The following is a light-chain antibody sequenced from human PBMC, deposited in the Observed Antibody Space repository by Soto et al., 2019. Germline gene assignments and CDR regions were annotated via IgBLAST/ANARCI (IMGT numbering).Light chain of an antibody. CDR1: QTVSSS. Sequence: PGERATLSCRASQTVSSSLAWYQQKPGQAPRLLIYDASTRATGIPVRFSGSGSGTEFTLTISSLQSEDFAFYYCQQYYDWPITFGQGTRLEIK. CDR2: DAS. V-gene: IGKV3-15*01. CDR3: QQYYDWPIT. J-gene: IGKJ5*01.